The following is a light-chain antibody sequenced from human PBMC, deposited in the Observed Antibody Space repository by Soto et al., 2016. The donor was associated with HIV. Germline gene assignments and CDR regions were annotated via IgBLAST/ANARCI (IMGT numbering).Light chain of an antibody. CDR2: AAS. CDR1: QGVSDY. Sequence: AIRMTQSPSSFSASTGDGVTITCRASQGVSDYLAWYQQKPGKGPKLLIYAASTLQSGVPSRFNGSGSGTDFTLTISCLQSEDFATYYCQHYYDYPWTFGQGTKVEIK. J-gene: IGKJ1*01. CDR3: QHYYDYPWT. V-gene: IGKV1-8*01.